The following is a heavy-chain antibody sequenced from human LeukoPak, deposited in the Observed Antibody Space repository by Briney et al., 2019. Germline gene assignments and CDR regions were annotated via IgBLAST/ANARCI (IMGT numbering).Heavy chain of an antibody. Sequence: GGSLRLSCAASGFTFSSYAMSWVRQAPGTGLEWVSAISGSGGSTYYADSVKGRFTISRDNSKNTLYLQMNSLRAEDTALYYCAKPPHCSSTSCYFEYYMDVWGKGTTVTVSS. D-gene: IGHD2-2*01. CDR1: GFTFSSYA. CDR2: ISGSGGST. J-gene: IGHJ6*03. CDR3: AKPPHCSSTSCYFEYYMDV. V-gene: IGHV3-23*01.